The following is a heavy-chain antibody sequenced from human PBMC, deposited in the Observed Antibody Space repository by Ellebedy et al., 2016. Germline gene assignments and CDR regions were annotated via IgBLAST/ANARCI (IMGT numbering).Heavy chain of an antibody. CDR1: GYTFTSYA. CDR2: INTNTGNP. Sequence: ASVKVSCKASGYTFTSYAMNWVRQAPGQGLEWMGWINTNTGNPTCAQGFTGRFVFSLDTSVSTAYLQISSLKAEDTAVYYCARDLFSALGYYGSGSYSPNWFDPWGQGTLVTVSS. D-gene: IGHD3-10*01. J-gene: IGHJ5*02. V-gene: IGHV7-4-1*02. CDR3: ARDLFSALGYYGSGSYSPNWFDP.